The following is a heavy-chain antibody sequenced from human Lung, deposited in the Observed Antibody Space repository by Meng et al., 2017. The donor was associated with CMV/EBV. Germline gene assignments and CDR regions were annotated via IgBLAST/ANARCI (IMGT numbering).Heavy chain of an antibody. J-gene: IGHJ4*02. Sequence: GESXKISCAASGFTFSDSAMYWVRQASGKGLEWVGRIRSKASNYATTYAASVEGRLTISRDDSKNMVYLEMNSLKIEDTALYYCCRPTAVASSPTDYWGQGXLVTVSS. D-gene: IGHD6-19*01. V-gene: IGHV3-73*01. CDR2: IRSKASNYAT. CDR1: GFTFSDSA. CDR3: CRPTAVASSPTDY.